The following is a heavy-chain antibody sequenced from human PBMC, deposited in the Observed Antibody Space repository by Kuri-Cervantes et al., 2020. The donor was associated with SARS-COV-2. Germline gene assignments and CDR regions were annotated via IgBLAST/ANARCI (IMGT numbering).Heavy chain of an antibody. D-gene: IGHD2-2*01. Sequence: SELLCFTCHVPGGSIISYYWSWSRQPAGKGLEWIRRFYTSGSTNYNPSLKSRVTMSVDTSKNQFSLKLSSITAADRAVYSYARGTVVVIPAPILGLVPYYSCYYMDVCGKGTTVTVSS. CDR3: ARGTVVVIPAPILGLVPYYSCYYMDV. J-gene: IGHJ6*03. CDR1: GGSIISYY. V-gene: IGHV4-4*07. CDR2: FYTSGST.